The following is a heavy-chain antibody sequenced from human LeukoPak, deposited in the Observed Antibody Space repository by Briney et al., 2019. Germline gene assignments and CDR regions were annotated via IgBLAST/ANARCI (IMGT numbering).Heavy chain of an antibody. CDR1: GFTFSTYS. CDR2: ISGSGIST. D-gene: IGHD3-10*02. Sequence: GGSLRLSCAASGFTFSTYSMNWVRQAPGKGLEWVSGISGSGISTHYADSVKGRFTISRDNAKNSLYLQMNSLRAEDTAVYYCAELGITMIGGVWGKGTTVTISS. CDR3: AELGITMIGGV. V-gene: IGHV3-23*01. J-gene: IGHJ6*04.